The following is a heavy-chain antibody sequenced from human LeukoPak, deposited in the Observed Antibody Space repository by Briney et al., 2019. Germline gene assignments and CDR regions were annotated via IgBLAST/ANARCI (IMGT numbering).Heavy chain of an antibody. CDR3: ARDRLPYYDILTAYYVDY. J-gene: IGHJ4*02. V-gene: IGHV3-30-3*01. CDR2: ISSDGDNS. CDR1: GFTFSSYA. Sequence: GGSLRLSCAASGFTFSSYAMHWVRQAPGKGLEWVTLISSDGDNSYYADSVKGRFTISRDNSKNTLSLQMNSLRPEDTAVYYCARDRLPYYDILTAYYVDYWGRGTLVTVSS. D-gene: IGHD3-9*01.